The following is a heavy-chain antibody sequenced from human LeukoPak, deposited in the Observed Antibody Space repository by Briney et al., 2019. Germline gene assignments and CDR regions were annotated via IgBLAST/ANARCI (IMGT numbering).Heavy chain of an antibody. V-gene: IGHV3-74*01. CDR2: INSDGSST. J-gene: IGHJ4*02. D-gene: IGHD4-23*01. CDR3: ARDDFDYGGNSQTDY. Sequence: GGSPRLSCAASGFTFSSYWMHWVRQAPGKGLVWVSRINSDGSSTSYADSVKGRFTISRDNAKNTLYLQMNSLRAEDTAVYYCARDDFDYGGNSQTDYWGQGTLVTVSS. CDR1: GFTFSSYW.